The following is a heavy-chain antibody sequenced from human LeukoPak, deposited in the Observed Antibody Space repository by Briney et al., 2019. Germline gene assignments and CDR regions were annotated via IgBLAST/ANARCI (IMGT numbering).Heavy chain of an antibody. CDR3: ARGREEYYYYMDV. CDR1: GFTFSDYY. D-gene: IGHD1-26*01. V-gene: IGHV3-53*01. J-gene: IGHJ6*03. CDR2: IYSGGST. Sequence: GGSLRLSCAASGFTFSDYYMSWIRQAPGKGLEWVSVIYSGGSTYYADSVKGRFTISRDNSKNTLYLQMNSLRAEDTAVYYCARGREEYYYYMDVWGKGTTVTVSS.